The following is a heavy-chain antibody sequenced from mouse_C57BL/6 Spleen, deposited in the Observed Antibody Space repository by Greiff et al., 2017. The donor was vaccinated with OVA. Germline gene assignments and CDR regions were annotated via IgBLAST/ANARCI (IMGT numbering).Heavy chain of an antibody. CDR2: IYPGSGNT. J-gene: IGHJ3*01. CDR1: GYTFTDYY. Sequence: VQLQESGAELVRPGASVKLSCTASGYTFTDYYINWVKQRPGQGLEWIARIYPGSGNTYYNEKFKGKATLTAEKSSSTAYMQLSSLTSEDSAVYFCARDGSSYVGFADWGQGTLVTVSA. V-gene: IGHV1-76*01. D-gene: IGHD1-1*01. CDR3: ARDGSSYVGFAD.